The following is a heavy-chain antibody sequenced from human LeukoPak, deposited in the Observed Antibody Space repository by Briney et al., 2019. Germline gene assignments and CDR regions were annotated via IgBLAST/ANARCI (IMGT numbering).Heavy chain of an antibody. V-gene: IGHV3-21*01. CDR1: GFTFSSYS. CDR2: ISSSGSYI. Sequence: PGGSLRLSCAASGFTFSSYSVNWVRQAPGKGLAWVSSISSSGSYIYYADSVKGRFTFSRDNAKNSLYLQMNSLRAEDTAVYYCARCHSTSSGDYWGQGTRVTVSS. D-gene: IGHD6-6*01. CDR3: ARCHSTSSGDY. J-gene: IGHJ4*02.